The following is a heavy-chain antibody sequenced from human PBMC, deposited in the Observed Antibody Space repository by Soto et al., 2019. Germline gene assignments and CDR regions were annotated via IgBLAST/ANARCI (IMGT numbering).Heavy chain of an antibody. V-gene: IGHV3-9*01. J-gene: IGHJ1*01. Sequence: GGSLRLSCAASGFIFDDYAMYWVRQAPGKGLEWVSSISWNSDSLVYADSVKGRFAISRDNAKNSLHLQMNGLRVDDTALYYCATGKRGLVSGGTPHLLNWGQGTLVTVSS. CDR2: ISWNSDSL. CDR3: ATGKRGLVSGGTPHLLN. D-gene: IGHD6-19*01. CDR1: GFIFDDYA.